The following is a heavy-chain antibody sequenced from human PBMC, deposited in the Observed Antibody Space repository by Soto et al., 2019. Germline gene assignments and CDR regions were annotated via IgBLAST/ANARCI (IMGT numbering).Heavy chain of an antibody. J-gene: IGHJ5*02. Sequence: GASVKVSCKASGGTFSSYTISWVRQAPGQGLEWMGRIIPILGIANYAQKFQGGYSYIADSVKGRFTISRDNAKKSVYLQMSRLTAEDAALYFCARERYSGYDGPRYCLFDPWGQGTQVTVSS. CDR2: IIPILGIA. CDR1: GGTFSSYT. V-gene: IGHV1-69*02. D-gene: IGHD1-1*01. CDR3: LTAEDAALYFCARERYSGYDGPRYCLFDP.